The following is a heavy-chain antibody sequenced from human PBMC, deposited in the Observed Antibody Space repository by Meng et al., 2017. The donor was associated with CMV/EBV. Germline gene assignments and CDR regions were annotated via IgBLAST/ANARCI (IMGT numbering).Heavy chain of an antibody. CDR2: ISWYSGSI. CDR1: GFTFDDYA. J-gene: IGHJ4*02. D-gene: IGHD3-10*01. Sequence: SLKISCAASGFTFDDYAMHWVRQAPGKGLEWVSGISWYSGSIGYADSVKGRFTISRDNAKNSLYLQMNSLRAEDTALYYCAKANYPFSGGFDYWGQGTLVTVSS. CDR3: AKANYPFSGGFDY. V-gene: IGHV3-9*01.